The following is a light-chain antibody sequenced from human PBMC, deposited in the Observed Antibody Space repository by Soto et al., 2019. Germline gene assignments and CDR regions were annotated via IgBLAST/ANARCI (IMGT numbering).Light chain of an antibody. V-gene: IGLV2-14*01. J-gene: IGLJ2*01. CDR1: SSDVGGYNY. CDR3: SSYTSSSTLD. CDR2: DVS. Sequence: QSALTQPASVSGSPGQSITISCTGTSSDVGGYNYVSWYQQHPGKAPKLMIYDVSNRPSGVSNRFSGSKSGNTASLTISGLQAEDVADYYCSSYTSSSTLDFGGGTKVTVL.